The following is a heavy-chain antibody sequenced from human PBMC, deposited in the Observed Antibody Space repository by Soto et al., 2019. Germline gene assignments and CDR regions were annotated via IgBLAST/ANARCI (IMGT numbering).Heavy chain of an antibody. D-gene: IGHD3-9*01. CDR3: ARDRGYDILTGYRDEYFQH. J-gene: IGHJ1*01. CDR2: IWYDGSNK. CDR1: GFTFSSYG. V-gene: IGHV3-33*01. Sequence: QVQLVESGGGVVQPGRSLRLSCAASGFTFSSYGMHWVRQAPGKGLEWVAVIWYDGSNKYYADSVKGRFTISRDNSKNTQYLQMNSLSAEDTAVYYCARDRGYDILTGYRDEYFQHWGQGNLVTVSS.